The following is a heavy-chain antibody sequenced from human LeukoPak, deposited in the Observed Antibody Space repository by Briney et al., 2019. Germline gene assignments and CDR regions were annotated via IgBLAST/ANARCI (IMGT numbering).Heavy chain of an antibody. CDR2: INPKNSGT. J-gene: IGHJ3*02. CDR1: GYTFIGYY. D-gene: IGHD2-2*01. CDR3: ARDSSNRPDRDAFDI. V-gene: IGHV1-2*02. Sequence: ASVKVSCKASGYTFIGYYMHWVRQASGQGLEWMGWINPKNSGTNYAQNFQGRVTMTRDTSINTTYMELSRLRSDDTAVYYCARDSSNRPDRDAFDIWGQGTMVAVSS.